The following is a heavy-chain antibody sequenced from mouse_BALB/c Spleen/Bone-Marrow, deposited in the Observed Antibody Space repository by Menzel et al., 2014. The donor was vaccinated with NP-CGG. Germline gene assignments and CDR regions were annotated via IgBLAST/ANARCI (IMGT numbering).Heavy chain of an antibody. J-gene: IGHJ3*01. CDR1: GFNIKDTY. CDR3: ARYYYGSSLFAY. CDR2: IDPANGNT. V-gene: IGHV14-3*02. Sequence: VQLQQPGAELVKPGASVKLSCTASGFNIKDTYMYWVKQRPEQGLEWIGRIDPANGNTKYDPEFQDKATITADTSSNTAYLQLSSLTSEDTAVYYCARYYYGSSLFAYWGQGTLVTVSA. D-gene: IGHD1-1*01.